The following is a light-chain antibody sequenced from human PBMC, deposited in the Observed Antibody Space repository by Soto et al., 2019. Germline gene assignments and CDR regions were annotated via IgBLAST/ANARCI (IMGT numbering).Light chain of an antibody. CDR2: GVT. V-gene: IGLV2-14*01. CDR3: TSYIHRRTLVV. Sequence: QSVLTQPASVSGSPGQSITISCTETSIDVGGYNYVSWYQHHPGKAPKLMIYGVTNRPSGVSIRFSGSKSGNTASLTISGLQPEDEADYYCTSYIHRRTLVVFGGGTKLTVL. CDR1: SIDVGGYNY. J-gene: IGLJ2*01.